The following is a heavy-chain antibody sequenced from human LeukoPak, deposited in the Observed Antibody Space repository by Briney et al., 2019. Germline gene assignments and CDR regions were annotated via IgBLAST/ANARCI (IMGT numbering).Heavy chain of an antibody. CDR1: GFTFSSYS. V-gene: IGHV3-21*01. CDR2: ISSSSSYI. Sequence: GGSLRLSCAASGFTFSSYSMNWVRQAPGKGLEWVSSISSSSSYIYYADSVEGRFTISRDNAKNSLYLQMNSLRAEDTAVYYCAKELRYFDDYGMDVWGQGTTVTVSS. J-gene: IGHJ6*02. CDR3: AKELRYFDDYGMDV. D-gene: IGHD3-9*01.